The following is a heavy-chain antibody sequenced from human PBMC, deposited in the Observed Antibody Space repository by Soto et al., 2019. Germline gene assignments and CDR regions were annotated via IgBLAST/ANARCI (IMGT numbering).Heavy chain of an antibody. D-gene: IGHD6-13*01. V-gene: IGHV3-23*01. CDR2: ISGSGGST. CDR3: AKGIAAAGRYCSYYGMDV. Sequence: RRLSCAASGFTFSSYAMSWVRQAPGKGLKCASAISGSGGSTYYADSVKGRFTISRDNSKNTLYLQVNSLRAEDAAVYYCAKGIAAAGRYCSYYGMDVWGQGTTVTVS. CDR1: GFTFSSYA. J-gene: IGHJ6*02.